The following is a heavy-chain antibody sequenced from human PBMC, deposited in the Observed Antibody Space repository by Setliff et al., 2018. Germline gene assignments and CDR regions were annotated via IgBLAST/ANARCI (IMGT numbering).Heavy chain of an antibody. CDR2: IYYSGST. CDR3: ARGYGWSAANDY. Sequence: SETLSLTCTVSGGSISSHYWSWIRQPPGKGLEWIGYIYYSGSTNYNPSLKSRVTISVDTSKNQFSLKLSSVTAADTAVYYCARGYGWSAANDYWGQGTLVTVSS. D-gene: IGHD6-19*01. CDR1: GGSISSHY. J-gene: IGHJ4*02. V-gene: IGHV4-59*11.